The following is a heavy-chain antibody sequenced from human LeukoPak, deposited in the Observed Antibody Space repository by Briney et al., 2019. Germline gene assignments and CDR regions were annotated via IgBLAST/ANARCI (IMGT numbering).Heavy chain of an antibody. CDR3: ARTSYSSSYLFDY. J-gene: IGHJ4*02. CDR2: ISNDGSST. D-gene: IGHD6-6*01. V-gene: IGHV3-74*01. CDR1: GFTFSSYW. Sequence: GGSLRLSCAASGFTFSSYWMHWVRQAPGEGLVWVSRISNDGSSTTYADSVKGRFTISRDNAKNTLYLQMNSLRAEDTAVYYCARTSYSSSYLFDYWGQGTLVTVSS.